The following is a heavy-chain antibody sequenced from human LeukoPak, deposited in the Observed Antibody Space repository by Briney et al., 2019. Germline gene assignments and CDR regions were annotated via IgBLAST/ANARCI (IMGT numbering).Heavy chain of an antibody. D-gene: IGHD2-15*01. CDR1: GFTFSSYA. CDR2: ISYDGSNK. V-gene: IGHV3-30-3*02. Sequence: PGGSLRLSCAASGFTFSSYAMHWVRQAPGKGLEWVAVISYDGSNKYYADSVKGRFTISRDNSKNTLYLQMNSLRAEDTAVYYCAKPGSSTRNYFDYWGQGTLVTVSS. J-gene: IGHJ4*02. CDR3: AKPGSSTRNYFDY.